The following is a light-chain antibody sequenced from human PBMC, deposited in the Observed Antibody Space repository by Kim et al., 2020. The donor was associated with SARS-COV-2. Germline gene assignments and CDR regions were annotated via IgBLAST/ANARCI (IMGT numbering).Light chain of an antibody. CDR3: QKYNSPPWT. CDR2: AAS. J-gene: IGKJ1*01. CDR1: QGISNN. V-gene: IGKV1-27*01. Sequence: DIQMTQSPSSLSASVGDRVTITCRASQGISNNLAWYQHKPGKVPTLLIFAASTLQTGVPSRFSGSGSGTDFTLTISSLQPEDFATYYCQKYNSPPWTFGQGTKVDIK.